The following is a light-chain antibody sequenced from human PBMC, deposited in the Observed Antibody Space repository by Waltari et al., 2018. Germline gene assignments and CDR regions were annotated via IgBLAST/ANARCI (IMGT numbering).Light chain of an antibody. V-gene: IGKV1-16*02. CDR3: QQYNGYPLT. J-gene: IGKJ2*01. Sequence: DIQMTQSPSSLSASVGDRVTITCRVSHYIRHNLVWVHQRPGKAPKSLIYAASSLHSGVPSKFSGTGSGTDFTLTINGLQPEDFATYYCQQYNGYPLTFGQGTKLEIK. CDR1: HYIRHN. CDR2: AAS.